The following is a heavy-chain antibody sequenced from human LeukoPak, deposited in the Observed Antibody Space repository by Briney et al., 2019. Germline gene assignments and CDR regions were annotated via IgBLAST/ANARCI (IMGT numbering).Heavy chain of an antibody. CDR1: GYTFTTYG. D-gene: IGHD1-14*01. J-gene: IGHJ5*02. CDR3: ARDGNQEAENWFDP. Sequence: GASVKVSCKASGYTFTTYGISWVRQAPGQGLEWMGWISAYNGITNYAQKFQGRVTMTTDTSTSTAYMELRSLRSDDTAVYYCARDGNQEAENWFDPWGQGTLVTVSS. CDR2: ISAYNGIT. V-gene: IGHV1-18*01.